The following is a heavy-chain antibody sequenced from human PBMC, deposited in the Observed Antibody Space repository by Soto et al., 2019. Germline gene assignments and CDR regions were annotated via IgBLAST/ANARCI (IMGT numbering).Heavy chain of an antibody. J-gene: IGHJ6*02. CDR1: GFTFSSYA. D-gene: IGHD3-3*01. V-gene: IGHV3-30-3*01. CDR2: ISYDGSNK. Sequence: QVQLVESGGGVVQPGRSLRLSCAASGFTFSSYAMHWVRQAPGKGLEWVAVISYDGSNKYYADSVKGRFTISRDNSKNTLDLQMNSLRAEDTAVYYCARDGGSGPPRYYYYGMDVWGQGTTVTVSS. CDR3: ARDGGSGPPRYYYYGMDV.